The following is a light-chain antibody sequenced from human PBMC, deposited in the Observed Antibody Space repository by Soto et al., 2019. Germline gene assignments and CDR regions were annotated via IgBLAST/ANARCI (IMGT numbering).Light chain of an antibody. Sequence: EIVLTQSPGTLSLSPGERAILSCRASQSVSSSYLAWHQQKPGQAPRLLIYGASSRATGIPARFSGSGSGTDFTLTISRLEPEDFAVYYCQQFGSLPYTFGQGTKLEIK. V-gene: IGKV3-20*01. CDR1: QSVSSSY. J-gene: IGKJ2*01. CDR3: QQFGSLPYT. CDR2: GAS.